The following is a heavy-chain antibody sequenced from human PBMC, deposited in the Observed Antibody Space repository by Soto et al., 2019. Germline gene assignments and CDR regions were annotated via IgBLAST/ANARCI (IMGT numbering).Heavy chain of an antibody. CDR3: ARETDSSGYLDWYFDL. V-gene: IGHV3-74*01. D-gene: IGHD3-22*01. CDR1: EFIFSTYW. Sequence: EVQLVESGGGLVQPGGSLRLSCAASEFIFSTYWMHWVRQVPGKGLMWVSRINSDGSGTSYADSVKGRFTISRDNAKDTRYLQMNSLRTEDTAVYYCARETDSSGYLDWYFDLWGRGTLVTVSS. J-gene: IGHJ2*01. CDR2: INSDGSGT.